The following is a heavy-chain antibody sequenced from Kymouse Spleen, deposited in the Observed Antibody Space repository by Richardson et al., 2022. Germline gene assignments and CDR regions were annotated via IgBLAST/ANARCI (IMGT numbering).Heavy chain of an antibody. J-gene: IGHJ4*02. D-gene: IGHD6-13*01. CDR2: TRNKANSYTT. CDR3: ARGYSSSFLYYFDY. Sequence: EVQLVESGGGLVQPGGSLRLSCAASGFTFSDHYMDWVRQAPGKGLEWVGRTRNKANSYTTEYAASVKGRFTISRDDSKNSLYLQMNSLKTEDTAVYYCARGYSSSFLYYFDYWGQGTLVTVSS. V-gene: IGHV3-72*01. CDR1: GFTFSDHY.